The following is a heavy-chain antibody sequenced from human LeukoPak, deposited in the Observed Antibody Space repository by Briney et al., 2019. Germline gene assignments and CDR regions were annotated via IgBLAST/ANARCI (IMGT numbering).Heavy chain of an antibody. D-gene: IGHD2-15*01. CDR1: GGSISSYY. J-gene: IGHJ6*02. CDR3: ARDPGYCSGGSCYYYYGMDV. Sequence: SETLSLTCTVSGGSISSYYWSWIRQPPGKGLEWIGYIYYSGSTNYNPPLKSRVTISVDTSKNQFSLKLTSVTAADTAVYYCARDPGYCSGGSCYYYYGMDVWGQGTTVTVSS. V-gene: IGHV4-59*01. CDR2: IYYSGST.